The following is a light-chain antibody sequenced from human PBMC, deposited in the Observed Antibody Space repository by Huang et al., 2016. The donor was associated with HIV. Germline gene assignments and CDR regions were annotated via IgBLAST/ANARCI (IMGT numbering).Light chain of an antibody. V-gene: IGKV1-27*01. CDR2: AAS. CDR1: QKIDTF. Sequence: DIQLTQSPSSLSASPGVRVTLTCRSSQKIDTFLAWYQQKPGGVPKLLIYAASTLQSGVPSRFSGRGSGTDFALTISSLQPEDAATYYCQRYNIAPRAFGQGTTV. CDR3: QRYNIAPRA. J-gene: IGKJ1*01.